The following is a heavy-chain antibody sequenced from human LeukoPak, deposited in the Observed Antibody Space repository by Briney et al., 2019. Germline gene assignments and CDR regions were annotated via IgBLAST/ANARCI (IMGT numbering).Heavy chain of an antibody. D-gene: IGHD3-10*01. CDR1: GFSLSTSGVG. Sequence: SGPTLVKPTQTLTLTCTFSGFSLSTSGVGVGWIRQPPGKALEWLALIYWDDDKRYSPSLKSRLTITKDTSKNQVVPTMTNMDPVDTATYYCARVVRGVITFDYWGQGTLVTVSS. J-gene: IGHJ4*02. CDR3: ARVVRGVITFDY. CDR2: IYWDDDK. V-gene: IGHV2-5*02.